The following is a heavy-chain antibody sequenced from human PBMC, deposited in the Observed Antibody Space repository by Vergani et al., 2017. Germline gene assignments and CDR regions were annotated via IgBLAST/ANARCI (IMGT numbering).Heavy chain of an antibody. CDR3: AKVHIRAFDGPTFDY. CDR2: ISGSGGST. Sequence: EVQLLESGGGLVQPGGSLRLSCAASGFTFSSYAMSWVRQAPGKGLEWVSAISGSGGSTFYADSVKGRFTISRDNSKNTLSLQMNSLRAEETAVFYCAKVHIRAFDGPTFDYWGQGTLVTVSS. CDR1: GFTFSSYA. J-gene: IGHJ4*02. V-gene: IGHV3-23*01. D-gene: IGHD3-9*01.